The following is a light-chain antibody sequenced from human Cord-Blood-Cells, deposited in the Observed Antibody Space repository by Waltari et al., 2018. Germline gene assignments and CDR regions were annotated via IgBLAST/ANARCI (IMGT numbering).Light chain of an antibody. CDR3: CSYAGSSSYV. V-gene: IGLV2-23*01. J-gene: IGLJ1*01. Sequence: QSALTQPASVSGSPGQSIPISCTGTSSDVGSYNLGSWYQQHPGKAPKLMIYEGSKRHSGVSNRFSGSKSGNTASLTIAGLQAEDEAYYYCCSYAGSSSYVFGTGTKVTVL. CDR2: EGS. CDR1: SSDVGSYNL.